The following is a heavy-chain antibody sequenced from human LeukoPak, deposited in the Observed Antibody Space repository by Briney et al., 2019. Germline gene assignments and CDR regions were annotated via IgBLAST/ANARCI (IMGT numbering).Heavy chain of an antibody. Sequence: SETLSLTCAVYGGSFSNYYWSWIRQPPGKGLEWIGEINHRGSTNYNPSLKSRVTISVETSKSQFSLKLSSVTAADTAVYYCARDGAIASAVVYWGQGTLVTVSS. CDR3: ARDGAIASAVVY. V-gene: IGHV4-34*01. CDR1: GGSFSNYY. CDR2: INHRGST. J-gene: IGHJ4*02. D-gene: IGHD6-13*01.